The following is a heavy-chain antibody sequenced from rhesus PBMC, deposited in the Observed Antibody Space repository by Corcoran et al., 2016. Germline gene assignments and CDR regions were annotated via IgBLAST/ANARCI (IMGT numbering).Heavy chain of an antibody. Sequence: QVQLQESGPGLVKPSETLSLTCAVSGGSISSNYWSWIRQPPGKGLEWIGRISGRGGSTDYNPTLKSRVTITTDTSKKQFSLKLSSVTAADTAVYYCARLGYSYGYGDYWYFDLWGPGTPITISS. J-gene: IGHJ2*01. V-gene: IGHV4-173*01. CDR2: ISGRGGST. CDR1: GGSISSNY. D-gene: IGHD5-36*01. CDR3: ARLGYSYGYGDYWYFDL.